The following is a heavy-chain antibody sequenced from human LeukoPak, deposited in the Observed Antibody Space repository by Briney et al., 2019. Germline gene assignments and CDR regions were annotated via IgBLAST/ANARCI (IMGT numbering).Heavy chain of an antibody. J-gene: IGHJ3*02. CDR1: GSSFTSYW. CDR3: ARRRSGGGDACDI. D-gene: IGHD3-16*01. V-gene: IGHV5-51*01. Sequence: GASLKISCKSSGSSFTSYWIGWVRQMPGKGLEWMGMIYPGDSDTTYSPSFQGQVTISADKSIRTAYLQWSSLKASDTAMSYCARRRSGGGDACDIWGRRTMVTVSS. CDR2: IYPGDSDT.